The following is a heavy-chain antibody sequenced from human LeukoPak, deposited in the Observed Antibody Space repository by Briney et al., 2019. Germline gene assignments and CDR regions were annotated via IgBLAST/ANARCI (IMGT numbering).Heavy chain of an antibody. V-gene: IGHV3-23*01. CDR1: GFTFSSYA. CDR3: AKDVYGSGSYKGLDAFDI. D-gene: IGHD3-10*01. CDR2: ISGSGGST. Sequence: GGSLRLSCAASGFTFSSYAMSWVRQAPGKGLEWVSAISGSGGSTYYADSVKGRFTISRDNSKSTLYLQMNSLRAEDTAVYYCAKDVYGSGSYKGLDAFDIWGQGTMVTVSS. J-gene: IGHJ3*02.